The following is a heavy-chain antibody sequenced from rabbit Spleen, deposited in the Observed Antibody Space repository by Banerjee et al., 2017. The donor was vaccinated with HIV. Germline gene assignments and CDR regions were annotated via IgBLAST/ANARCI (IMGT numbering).Heavy chain of an antibody. V-gene: IGHV1S45*01. CDR3: ARDDSDYGGWQFSL. CDR1: GFTISGRYW. J-gene: IGHJ4*01. Sequence: QEQLEESGGGLVKPEGSLTLTCKASGFTISGRYWICWVRQAPGKRPEWIACVVTDDGSTYYASWAKGRFTISKPSSTTVTLQMTSLTAADTATYFCARDDSDYGGWQFSLWGPGTLVTVS. D-gene: IGHD2-1*01. CDR2: VVTDDGST.